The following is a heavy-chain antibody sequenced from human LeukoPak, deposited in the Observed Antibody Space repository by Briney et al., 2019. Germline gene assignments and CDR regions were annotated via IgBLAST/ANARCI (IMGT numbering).Heavy chain of an antibody. D-gene: IGHD6-13*01. CDR2: INQDGSEK. CDR3: AREVYSSSRPADAFDI. V-gene: IGHV3-7*01. J-gene: IGHJ3*02. CDR1: GFIFSRHS. Sequence: GGSLRLSCEASGFIFSRHSMSWLRQVPGGGLEWVANINQDGSEKYYVDSVKGRFTISRDNAKNSMYLQMSSLGAEDTAVYYCAREVYSSSRPADAFDIWGQGTVVTVSS.